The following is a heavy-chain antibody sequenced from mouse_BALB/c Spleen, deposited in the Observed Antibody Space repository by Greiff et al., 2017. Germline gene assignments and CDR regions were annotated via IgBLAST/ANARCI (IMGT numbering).Heavy chain of an antibody. CDR2: ISSGGST. J-gene: IGHJ4*01. V-gene: IGHV5-6-5*01. D-gene: IGHD2-4*01. CDR3: ARGLRGMDY. Sequence: EVQVVESGGGLVKPGGSLKLSCAASGFTFSSYAMSWVRQTPEKRLEWVASISSGGSTYYPDSVKGRFTISRDNARNILYLQMSSLRSEDTAMYYCARGLRGMDYWGQGTSVTVSS. CDR1: GFTFSSYA.